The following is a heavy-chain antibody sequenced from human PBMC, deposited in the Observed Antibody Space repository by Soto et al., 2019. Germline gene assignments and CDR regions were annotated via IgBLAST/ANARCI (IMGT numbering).Heavy chain of an antibody. CDR1: GFTFSRYS. Sequence: EVQLVESGGGLVQPGGSLRLCCAASGFTFSRYSMNWVRQAPGKGLEWVSYISSSGSTIYYADSVRGRFTISRDNAKNSLYLQMNSLRDEDTAVYYCARAGYRSVDYWGQGTRVTVSS. CDR2: ISSSGSTI. CDR3: ARAGYRSVDY. J-gene: IGHJ4*02. D-gene: IGHD3-3*01. V-gene: IGHV3-48*02.